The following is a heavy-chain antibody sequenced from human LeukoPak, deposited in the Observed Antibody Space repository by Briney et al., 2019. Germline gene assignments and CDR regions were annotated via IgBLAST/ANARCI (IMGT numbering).Heavy chain of an antibody. CDR3: ARGLGNAYYDYVWRSYRYWFDP. CDR1: GYTFTSYD. CDR2: MNPNSGNT. D-gene: IGHD3-16*02. Sequence: ASVKVSCKASGYTFTSYDINWVRQATGQGLEWMGWMNPNSGNTGYAQKFQGRVTMTRNTSISTAYMELSSLRSEDTAVYYCARGLGNAYYDYVWRSYRYWFDPWGQGTLVTVSS. V-gene: IGHV1-8*01. J-gene: IGHJ5*02.